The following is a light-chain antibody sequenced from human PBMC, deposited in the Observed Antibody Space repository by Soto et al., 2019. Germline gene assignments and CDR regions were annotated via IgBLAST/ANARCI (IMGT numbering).Light chain of an antibody. CDR3: QQYNNWPRT. CDR2: GAS. CDR1: QSVSSN. V-gene: IGKV3-15*01. J-gene: IGKJ1*01. Sequence: EIVMTQSPATLSVSPGERATLSCRASQSVSSNLAWYQQKHGQAPRXLIYGASTRATGIPARFSGSGSGTELTITISSLQSEDFEVYYCQQYNNWPRTFGQGTKVDIK.